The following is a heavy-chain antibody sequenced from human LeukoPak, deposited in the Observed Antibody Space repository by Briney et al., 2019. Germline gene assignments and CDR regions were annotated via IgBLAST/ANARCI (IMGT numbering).Heavy chain of an antibody. J-gene: IGHJ4*02. CDR3: ARDGYCSGGSCEEIDY. CDR2: ISSSGSTI. D-gene: IGHD2-15*01. V-gene: IGHV3-48*03. Sequence: GGSLRLSCAASGFTFSSYEMNWVRQAPGKGLEWVSYISSSGSTIYYADSVKGRFTISRDNAKNSLYPQMNSLRAEDTAVYYCARDGYCSGGSCEEIDYWGQGTLVTVSS. CDR1: GFTFSSYE.